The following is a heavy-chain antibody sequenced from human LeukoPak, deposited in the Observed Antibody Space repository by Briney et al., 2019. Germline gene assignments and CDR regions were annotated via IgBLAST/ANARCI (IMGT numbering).Heavy chain of an antibody. CDR2: IYYSGST. J-gene: IGHJ4*02. D-gene: IGHD6-13*01. V-gene: IGHV4-59*01. Sequence: PSETLSLTCTVSGGSISSYYWSWIRQPPGKGLEWIGYIYYSGSTNYNPSLKSRVTISVDTSKNQFSLKLSSVTAADTAVYYCARASSSWYFDYWGQRTLVTVSS. CDR1: GGSISSYY. CDR3: ARASSSWYFDY.